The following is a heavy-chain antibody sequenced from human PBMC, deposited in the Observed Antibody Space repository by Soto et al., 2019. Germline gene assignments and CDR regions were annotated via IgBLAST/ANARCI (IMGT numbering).Heavy chain of an antibody. CDR1: GGSISSSSYY. J-gene: IGHJ6*03. D-gene: IGHD6-13*01. CDR3: ASGSSSWYRKESFYYYYYMDV. CDR2: IYYSGST. Sequence: SETLSLTCTVSGGSISSSSYYWGWIRQHPGKGLEWIGYIYYSGSTYYNPSLKSRVTISVDTSKNQFSLKLSSVTAADTAVYYCASGSSSWYRKESFYYYYYMDVWGKGTTVTVSS. V-gene: IGHV4-31*03.